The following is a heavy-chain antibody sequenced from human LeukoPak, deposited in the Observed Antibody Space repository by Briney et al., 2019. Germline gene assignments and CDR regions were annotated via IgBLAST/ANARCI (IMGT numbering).Heavy chain of an antibody. D-gene: IGHD3-22*01. Sequence: SETLSLTCTVSGGSISSGDYYWSWIRQPPGKGLEWIGYIYYSGSTYYNPSLKSRVTISVDTSKSQFSLKLSSVTAADTAVYYCARGGYDSSGYYPKTDYWGQGTLVTVSS. CDR3: ARGGYDSSGYYPKTDY. CDR2: IYYSGST. CDR1: GGSISSGDYY. V-gene: IGHV4-30-4*01. J-gene: IGHJ4*02.